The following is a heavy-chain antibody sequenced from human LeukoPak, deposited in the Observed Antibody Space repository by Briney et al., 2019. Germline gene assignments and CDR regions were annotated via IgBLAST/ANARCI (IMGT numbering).Heavy chain of an antibody. Sequence: PGGSLRLSCAASGFTFSGYEMNWVRQAPGKGLEWVSYISSSGSTIYYADSVKGRFTISRDNAKNSLYLQMNSLRAEDTAVYYCASGGIYYGAAFDFWGQGTLVTVSS. CDR2: ISSSGSTI. D-gene: IGHD1-26*01. CDR1: GFTFSGYE. J-gene: IGHJ4*02. CDR3: ASGGIYYGAAFDF. V-gene: IGHV3-48*03.